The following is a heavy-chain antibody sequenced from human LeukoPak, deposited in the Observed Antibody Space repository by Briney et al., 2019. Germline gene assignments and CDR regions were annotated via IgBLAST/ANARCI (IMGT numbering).Heavy chain of an antibody. Sequence: SETLSLTCAVYGGSFSGYYWSWIRQPPGKGLEWIGEINHSGSTNYNPSLKSRVTISVDTSKNQFSLKLSSVTAADTAVYYCARGTLVTAISPCDYWGQGTLVTVSS. CDR3: ARGTLVTAISPCDY. CDR1: GGSFSGYY. J-gene: IGHJ4*02. V-gene: IGHV4-34*01. CDR2: INHSGST. D-gene: IGHD2-21*02.